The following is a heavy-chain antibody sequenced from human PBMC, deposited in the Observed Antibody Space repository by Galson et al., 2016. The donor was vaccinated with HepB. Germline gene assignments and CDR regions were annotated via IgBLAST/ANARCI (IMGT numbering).Heavy chain of an antibody. Sequence: CAASGFTFSSYSMHWVRQAPGRGLEWISFIFSSSTIYYADSVKGRFTISRDNAKNSLYLQMNSLTDEDTAVYFCARGWRENTLDYWGQGTLVTVSS. CDR2: IFSSSTI. CDR1: GFTFSSYS. D-gene: IGHD2/OR15-2a*01. V-gene: IGHV3-48*02. CDR3: ARGWRENTLDY. J-gene: IGHJ4*02.